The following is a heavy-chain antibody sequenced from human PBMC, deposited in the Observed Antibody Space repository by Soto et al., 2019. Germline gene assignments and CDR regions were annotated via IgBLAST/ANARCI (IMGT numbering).Heavy chain of an antibody. CDR3: ARERHSIYYYGLDV. J-gene: IGHJ6*02. V-gene: IGHV6-1*01. CDR1: GDSVSSNRAA. Sequence: QVQLQQLGPGLVKPSQTLSLSCAISGDSVSSNRAAWHWIRQSPSRGLEWLGRTHYRSKWYYDYAGSVQSRIAINPDTSKHQFSLQLNSVAPEDTAVYYCARERHSIYYYGLDVWGQGTTVTVSS. D-gene: IGHD6-25*01. CDR2: THYRSKWYY.